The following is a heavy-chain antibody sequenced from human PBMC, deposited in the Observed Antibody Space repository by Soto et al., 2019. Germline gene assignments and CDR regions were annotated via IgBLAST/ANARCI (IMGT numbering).Heavy chain of an antibody. D-gene: IGHD1-20*01. J-gene: IGHJ4*02. CDR1: GFSFSSYA. CDR3: AKEYNWNDYFDF. V-gene: IGHV3-23*01. CDR2: MSGPSGTT. Sequence: GGSLRLSCAASGFSFSSYAMSWVRQGPGKGLEWVSTMSGPSGTTYYADSVKGRFTISRDSSENTLSLQMNSLRAEDTAIYYSAKEYNWNDYFDFCGQGTPVTVSS.